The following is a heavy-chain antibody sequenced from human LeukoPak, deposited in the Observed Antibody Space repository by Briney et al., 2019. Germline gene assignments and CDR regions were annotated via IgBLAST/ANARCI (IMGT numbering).Heavy chain of an antibody. V-gene: IGHV4-39*07. CDR2: IYYSGST. J-gene: IGHJ4*02. Sequence: SETLSLTCTVSGGSISSSSYYWGWIRQPPGKGLEWIGSIYYSGSTYYNPSLKSRVTISVDTSKNQFSLKLSSVTAADTAVYYCARDRLGHGFDYWGQGTPVTVSS. D-gene: IGHD6-19*01. CDR3: ARDRLGHGFDY. CDR1: GGSISSSSYY.